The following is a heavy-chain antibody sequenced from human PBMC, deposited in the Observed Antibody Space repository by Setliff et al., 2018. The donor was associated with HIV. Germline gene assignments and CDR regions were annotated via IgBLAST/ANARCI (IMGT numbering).Heavy chain of an antibody. V-gene: IGHV1-18*01. Sequence: ASVKVSCKTSGYSFTSSGISWVRQAPGQGLEWMGWISIYNANTKYAQKFQGRVTMTTDTSTSTAYMELRSLRSDDTAVYYCARAPIPGSRSRGAFDIWGQGTMVTVSS. CDR2: ISIYNANT. CDR1: GYSFTSSG. CDR3: ARAPIPGSRSRGAFDI. D-gene: IGHD3-10*01. J-gene: IGHJ3*02.